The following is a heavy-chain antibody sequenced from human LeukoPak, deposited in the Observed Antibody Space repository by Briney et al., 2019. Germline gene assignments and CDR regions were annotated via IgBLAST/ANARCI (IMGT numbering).Heavy chain of an antibody. CDR1: GYTFTSYD. D-gene: IGHD5-12*01. J-gene: IGHJ6*03. Sequence: ASVKVSCKASGYTFTSYDINWVRQATGQGLEWMGWMNPNSGNTGYAQKFQGRVTMTRNTSISTAYMELSSLRSEDTAVYYCARGGSRRVWLPNYYYHYMDVWGKGTTVTVSS. CDR2: MNPNSGNT. V-gene: IGHV1-8*01. CDR3: ARGGSRRVWLPNYYYHYMDV.